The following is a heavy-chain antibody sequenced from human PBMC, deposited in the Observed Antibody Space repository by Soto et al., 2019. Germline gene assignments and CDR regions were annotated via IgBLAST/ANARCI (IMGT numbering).Heavy chain of an antibody. J-gene: IGHJ4*02. Sequence: PSETLSLTCTVSGYSIGRGYYWSWMRQPPGKGLEYIGYIHHSGSTSYKPSLEGRVTMSLDTSKNQFSLKLNSVTAADPAVYNWEGFGGRWGQGILFTVSS. CDR2: IHHSGST. CDR3: EGFGGR. V-gene: IGHV4-30-4*01. D-gene: IGHD3-16*01. CDR1: GYSIGRGYY.